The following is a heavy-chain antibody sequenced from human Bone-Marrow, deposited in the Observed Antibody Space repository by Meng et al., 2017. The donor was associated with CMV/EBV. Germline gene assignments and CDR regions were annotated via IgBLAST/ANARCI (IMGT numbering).Heavy chain of an antibody. CDR1: GGTLTDYT. J-gene: IGHJ4*02. V-gene: IGHV1-69*02. CDR3: ARSQMPAVGYYFDY. D-gene: IGHD2-8*02. CDR2: IIPILEMA. Sequence: SVKVSCKAPGGTLTDYTINWVRQAPGQGLEWMGRIIPILEMADYAQSFQGRFTISADKSTSTVYMEMSSLRSDDTAVYYCARSQMPAVGYYFDYWGQGTLVTVSS.